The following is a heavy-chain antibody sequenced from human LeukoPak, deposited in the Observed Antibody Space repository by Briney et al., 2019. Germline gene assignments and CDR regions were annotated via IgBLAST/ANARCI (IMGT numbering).Heavy chain of an antibody. V-gene: IGHV4-59*01. CDR3: AREGTSGTHLNWFDP. CDR1: GGSISNYY. J-gene: IGHJ5*02. CDR2: IYGSGST. D-gene: IGHD1-1*01. Sequence: PSETLSLTCTVSGGSISNYYWSWIRQPPGKGLEWIGHIYGSGSTNYNPSLKSRATLSVDTSKNQFSLKLSSVTAADTAVYYCAREGTSGTHLNWFDPWGQGTLVTVSS.